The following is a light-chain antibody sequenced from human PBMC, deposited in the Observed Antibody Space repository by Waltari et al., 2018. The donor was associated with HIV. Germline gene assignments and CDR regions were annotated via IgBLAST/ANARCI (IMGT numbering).Light chain of an antibody. V-gene: IGLV2-23*03. Sequence: QSALTQPASVSGSPGQSITISCTGTNSDVGSYNLVSWYQQHPGKAPKLMIYEGSKRPSGVSNRVSGSKSGNTASLTISGLQAEDEADYYCCSYAGSNTFVFGTGTKVTVL. CDR3: CSYAGSNTFV. J-gene: IGLJ1*01. CDR2: EGS. CDR1: NSDVGSYNL.